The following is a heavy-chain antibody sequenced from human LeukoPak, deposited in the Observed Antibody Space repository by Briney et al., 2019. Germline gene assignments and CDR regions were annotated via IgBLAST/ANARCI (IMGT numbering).Heavy chain of an antibody. J-gene: IGHJ4*02. CDR1: GYSISSGYY. V-gene: IGHV4-38-2*01. CDR3: ARKGDYDGYAFDY. D-gene: IGHD4-17*01. Sequence: PSETLSITCAVSGYSISSGYYWGWIRQPPGKGLEWIGSIYHSGSTYYNPSLKSRVTISVGTSKNQFSLKLSSVTAADTAVYYCARKGDYDGYAFDYWGQGTLVTVSS. CDR2: IYHSGST.